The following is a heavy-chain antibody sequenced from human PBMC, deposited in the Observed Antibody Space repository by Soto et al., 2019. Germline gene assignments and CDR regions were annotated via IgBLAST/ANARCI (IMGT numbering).Heavy chain of an antibody. J-gene: IGHJ3*02. V-gene: IGHV4-31*03. Sequence: SETLSLTCTVSGGSISSGGYYWSWIRQHPGKGLEWIGYIYYSGSTYYNPSLKSRVTISVDTSKNQFSLKLSSVTAADTAVYYCARYQSITMVRGEGGAFDIWGQGTMVTV. CDR1: GGSISSGGYY. D-gene: IGHD3-10*01. CDR3: ARYQSITMVRGEGGAFDI. CDR2: IYYSGST.